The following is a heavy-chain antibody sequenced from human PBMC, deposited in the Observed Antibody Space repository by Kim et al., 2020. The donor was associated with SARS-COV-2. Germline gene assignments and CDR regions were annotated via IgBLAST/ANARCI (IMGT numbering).Heavy chain of an antibody. D-gene: IGHD3-22*01. CDR2: IWYDGSNK. V-gene: IGHV3-33*01. Sequence: GGSLRLSCAASGFTFSSYGMHWVRQAPGKGLEWVAVIWYDGSNKYYADSVKGRFTISRDNSKNTLYLQMNSLRAEDTAVYYCARVRGDYDSSGYYYVGGRCMDVWGQGTTVTVSS. CDR1: GFTFSSYG. J-gene: IGHJ6*02. CDR3: ARVRGDYDSSGYYYVGGRCMDV.